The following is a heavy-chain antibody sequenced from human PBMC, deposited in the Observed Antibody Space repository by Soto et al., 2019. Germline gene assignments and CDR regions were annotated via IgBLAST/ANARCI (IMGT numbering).Heavy chain of an antibody. Sequence: PGGSLRLSXAASGFTFSSYAMYWVRQAPGKGLEWVSVISGSGGSTYYADSVKGRFTISRDNSKSTLYLQMNSLRAEDTAVYYCAKDESRRNRRYFDLWGRGTLVTVSS. J-gene: IGHJ2*01. D-gene: IGHD4-4*01. CDR1: GFTFSSYA. V-gene: IGHV3-23*01. CDR2: ISGSGGST. CDR3: AKDESRRNRRYFDL.